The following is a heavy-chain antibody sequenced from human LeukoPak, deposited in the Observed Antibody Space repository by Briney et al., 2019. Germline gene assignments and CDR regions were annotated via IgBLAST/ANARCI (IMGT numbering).Heavy chain of an antibody. CDR2: INHSGST. CDR3: ASYRIAAAGNRFNY. J-gene: IGHJ4*02. D-gene: IGHD6-13*01. Sequence: PSETLSLTCAVYGGSFSGYYWSWIRQPPGKGLEWIGEINHSGSTNYNPSLKSRVTISVDTSKNQFSLKLSSVTAADTAVYYCASYRIAAAGNRFNYWGQGTLVTVSS. V-gene: IGHV4-34*01. CDR1: GGSFSGYY.